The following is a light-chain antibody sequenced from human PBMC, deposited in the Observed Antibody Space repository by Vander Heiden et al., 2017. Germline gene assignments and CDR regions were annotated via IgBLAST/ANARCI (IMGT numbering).Light chain of an antibody. J-gene: IGKJ4*01. V-gene: IGKV3-20*01. CDR1: QSVSSSY. CDR2: AAS. Sequence: EIVLTPSPGTLSLSPGERATLSCRASQSVSSSYLAWYQQKPGQAPSLLIYAASNRATGIPDRFSGSGSGTDFTLTISRLEPEDFAVYYCQQYGSSLLTFGGGTKVEIK. CDR3: QQYGSSLLT.